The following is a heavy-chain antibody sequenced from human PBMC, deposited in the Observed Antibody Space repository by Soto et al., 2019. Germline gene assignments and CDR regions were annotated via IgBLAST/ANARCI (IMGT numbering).Heavy chain of an antibody. D-gene: IGHD3-10*01. CDR3: AREKGGSGSYYEGYYYMDV. V-gene: IGHV3-66*01. CDR2: IYSGGST. Sequence: GGSLRLSCAASGFTVSSNYMSWVRQAPGKGLEWVSVIYSGGSTYYADSVKGRFTISRDNSKNTLYLQMNSLRAEDTAVYYCAREKGGSGSYYEGYYYMDVWGKGTTVTVSS. J-gene: IGHJ6*03. CDR1: GFTVSSNY.